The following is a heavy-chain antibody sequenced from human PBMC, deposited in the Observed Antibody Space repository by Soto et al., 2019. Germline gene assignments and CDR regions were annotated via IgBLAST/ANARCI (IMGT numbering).Heavy chain of an antibody. J-gene: IGHJ5*02. V-gene: IGHV1-69*01. CDR1: GGTFSSYA. CDR3: ARDMRTAIKLESWFDP. Sequence: QVQLVQSGAEVKKPGSSVKVSCKASGGTFSSYAISWVRQAPGQGLEWMGGIIPIFGTANYAQKFQGRVTITADESTSTAYMELSSLRSEDTAVYYCARDMRTAIKLESWFDPWGQGTLVTVSS. D-gene: IGHD5-18*01. CDR2: IIPIFGTA.